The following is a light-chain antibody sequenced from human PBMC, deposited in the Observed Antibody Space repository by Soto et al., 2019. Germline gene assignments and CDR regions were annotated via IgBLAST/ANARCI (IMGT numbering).Light chain of an antibody. Sequence: QSALTQPRSVSGSPGQSVTISCTGTSSDVGGYNYVSWYQQHPGKAPKLMIYDVSKRPSGVPDRFSGSKSGNTASLTISGLQGEDEADYYCCSSVGSYTSVFGGGTQLTVL. V-gene: IGLV2-11*01. CDR1: SSDVGGYNY. CDR3: CSSVGSYTSV. J-gene: IGLJ3*02. CDR2: DVS.